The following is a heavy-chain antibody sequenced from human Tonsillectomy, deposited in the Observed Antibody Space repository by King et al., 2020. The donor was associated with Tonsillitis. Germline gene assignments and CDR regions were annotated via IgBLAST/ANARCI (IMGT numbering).Heavy chain of an antibody. V-gene: IGHV4-59*01. CDR2: IYYSGST. CDR3: ARTSMEGASHFDY. Sequence: QLQLQESGPGLVKPSETLSLTCTVSGGSISSYYWSWIRQPPGKGLEWIGYIYYSGSTNYNPSLKSRGTISVDTSKNQFSLKLSSVTAADTAVYYCARTSMEGASHFDYWGQGTLVTVSS. CDR1: GGSISSYY. J-gene: IGHJ4*02. D-gene: IGHD1-26*01.